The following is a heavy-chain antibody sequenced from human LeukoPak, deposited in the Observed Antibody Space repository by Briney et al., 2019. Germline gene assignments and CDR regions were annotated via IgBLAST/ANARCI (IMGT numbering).Heavy chain of an antibody. CDR2: IFEIGNT. D-gene: IGHD2-2*01. CDR1: GGSINNYY. CDR3: ARGMMPDWFDF. J-gene: IGHJ5*01. V-gene: IGHV4-59*01. Sequence: SETLSLTCSVSGGSINNYYWTWIRQPPGKGLEWVGYIFEIGNTNYNPSLKSRVTVSLETSKNQFPLRLNSVAAADTAVYYCARGMMPDWFDFWGQGTLVTVSS.